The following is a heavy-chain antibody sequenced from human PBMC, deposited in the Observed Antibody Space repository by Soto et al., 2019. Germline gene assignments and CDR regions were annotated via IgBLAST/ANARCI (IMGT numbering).Heavy chain of an antibody. CDR3: ARDREGTYFDWLPDAFDI. CDR2: IIPIFGTA. J-gene: IGHJ3*02. Sequence: GASVKVSCKASGGTFSSYAISWVRQAPGQGLEWMGGIIPIFGTANYAQKFQGRVTITADESTSTAYMELSSLRSEDTAVYYCARDREGTYFDWLPDAFDIWGQGTMVTVS. V-gene: IGHV1-69*13. D-gene: IGHD3-9*01. CDR1: GGTFSSYA.